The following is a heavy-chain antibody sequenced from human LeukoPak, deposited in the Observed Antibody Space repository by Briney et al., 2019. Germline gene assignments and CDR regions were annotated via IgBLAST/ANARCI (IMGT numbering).Heavy chain of an antibody. Sequence: ASVKVSCKASGYTFTGYYMHWVRQAPGQGPEWMGWINPNSGGTNYAQKFQGRVTMTRDTPISTAYMELSRLRSDDTAVYFCASSYAAAAGTWFDPWGQGTLVTVSS. V-gene: IGHV1-2*02. CDR1: GYTFTGYY. CDR3: ASSYAAAAGTWFDP. J-gene: IGHJ5*02. D-gene: IGHD6-13*01. CDR2: INPNSGGT.